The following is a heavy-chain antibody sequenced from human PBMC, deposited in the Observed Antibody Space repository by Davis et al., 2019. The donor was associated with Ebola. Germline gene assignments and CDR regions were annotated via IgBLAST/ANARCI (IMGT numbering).Heavy chain of an antibody. CDR1: GYTFTSYY. CDR2: IHPSGGTT. Sequence: ASVKVSCKASGYTFTSYYVHWVRQALGQGLEWMGIIHPSGGTTIYAQDFQGRVIMTRDTSTSTVYMDLSSLRSEDTAVYYCARDQLEGDFWSGSFDYWGQGALVTVSS. J-gene: IGHJ4*02. V-gene: IGHV1-46*01. CDR3: ARDQLEGDFWSGSFDY. D-gene: IGHD3-3*01.